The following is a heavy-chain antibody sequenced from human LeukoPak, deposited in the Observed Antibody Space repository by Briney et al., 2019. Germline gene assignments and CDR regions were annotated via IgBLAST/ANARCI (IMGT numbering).Heavy chain of an antibody. J-gene: IGHJ3*02. D-gene: IGHD2-15*01. CDR2: INSDGRST. V-gene: IGHV3-74*01. Sequence: PGGSLRLSCAASGFTFSSYWMHWVRHAPGKGLVWVSRINSDGRSTNYADSVKGRFTISRDNAKNTLYLQMNSLRAEDTAVYYCARAQDPYCSGGSCYSFAFDIWGQGTMVTVSS. CDR1: GFTFSSYW. CDR3: ARAQDPYCSGGSCYSFAFDI.